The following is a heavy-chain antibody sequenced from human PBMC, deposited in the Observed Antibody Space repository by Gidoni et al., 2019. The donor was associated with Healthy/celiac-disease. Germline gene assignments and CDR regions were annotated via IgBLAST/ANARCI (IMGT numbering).Heavy chain of an antibody. Sequence: QVQLVESGGGVVQPGRSLRLSCAASGFTFSSYGMHWVRQAPGKGLGWVAVISYDGSNKYYADSVKGRFTISRDNSKNTLYLQMNSLRAEDTAVYYCAKDQLRYFDWLLSGYDYWGQGTLVTVSS. D-gene: IGHD3-9*01. CDR2: ISYDGSNK. V-gene: IGHV3-30*18. J-gene: IGHJ4*02. CDR1: GFTFSSYG. CDR3: AKDQLRYFDWLLSGYDY.